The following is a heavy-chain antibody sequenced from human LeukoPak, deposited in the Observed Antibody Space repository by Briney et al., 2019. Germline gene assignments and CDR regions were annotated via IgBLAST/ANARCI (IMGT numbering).Heavy chain of an antibody. CDR3: ARHELSANFDY. J-gene: IGHJ4*02. Sequence: GSSVKVSCKASGGTFSSCAISWVRQAPGQGLEWMGRIIPIFGTANYAQKFQGRVTITTDESTSTAYMELSSLRSEDTAVYYCARHELSANFDYWGQGTLVTVSS. V-gene: IGHV1-69*05. CDR2: IIPIFGTA. CDR1: GGTFSSCA. D-gene: IGHD3-16*02.